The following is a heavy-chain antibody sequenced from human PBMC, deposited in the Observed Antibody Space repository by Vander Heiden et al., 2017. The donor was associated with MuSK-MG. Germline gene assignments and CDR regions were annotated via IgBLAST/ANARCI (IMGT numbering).Heavy chain of an antibody. CDR1: GFTFSSHD. D-gene: IGHD7-27*01. J-gene: IGHJ5*01. CDR2: MTGRGGP. CDR3: VRGGVWGISSNWFDS. V-gene: IGHV3-13*05. Sequence: EVRLVESGGGLAQPGGSLRLSCEASGFTFSSHDMHWVRQSSGKSLEWVSGMTGRGGPAYSDSVRGRFTIYRDIAKSSLYLQMSSLRADDTAIYYCVRGGVWGISSNWFDSCGQGALVTVSS.